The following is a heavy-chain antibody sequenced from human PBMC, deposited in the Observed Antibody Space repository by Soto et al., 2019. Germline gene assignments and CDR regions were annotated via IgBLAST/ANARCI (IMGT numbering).Heavy chain of an antibody. D-gene: IGHD6-13*01. J-gene: IGHJ6*02. V-gene: IGHV4-39*01. CDR1: CDSIRSSSY. Sequence: SETLSLTCTGSCDSIRSSSYWGWIRQPPGKGLECIGSIYSTGNTYYNPSLNSEVTISVDTSKNQFSLNVISVTAADTAVYYCRRSSRYSTDVWGQGTTVTVS. CDR2: IYSTGNT. CDR3: RRSSRYSTDV.